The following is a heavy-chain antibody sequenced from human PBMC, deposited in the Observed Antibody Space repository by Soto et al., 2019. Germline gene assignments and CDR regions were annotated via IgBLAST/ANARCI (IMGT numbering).Heavy chain of an antibody. V-gene: IGHV1-69*04. CDR1: GGTFSSYT. Sequence: QVQLVHSGAEVKKPGSSVKVSCKASGGTFSSYTISWVRQAPGQGLEWMGRIIPILGIANYAQKFQGRVTITADKSTSTAYMELSSLRSEDTAVYYCARESYGSGSYYNGPYYFDYWGQGTLVTVSS. J-gene: IGHJ4*02. CDR2: IIPILGIA. CDR3: ARESYGSGSYYNGPYYFDY. D-gene: IGHD3-10*01.